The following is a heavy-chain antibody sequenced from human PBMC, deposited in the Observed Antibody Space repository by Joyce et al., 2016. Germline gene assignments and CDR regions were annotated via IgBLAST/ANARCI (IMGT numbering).Heavy chain of an antibody. J-gene: IGHJ4*02. CDR3: ARETVEWLFEK. D-gene: IGHD6-19*01. Sequence: QVHLVESGGGVVQTGKSLRLACAASGVSFRSYGMHWVRQAPGKGLEWVALISYDGTIKDYADVVKGRFVISRDNPKNTLYLQMNSPRPEDTAVYYCARETVEWLFEKWGQGTLVIVSS. CDR1: GVSFRSYG. CDR2: ISYDGTIK. V-gene: IGHV3-33*05.